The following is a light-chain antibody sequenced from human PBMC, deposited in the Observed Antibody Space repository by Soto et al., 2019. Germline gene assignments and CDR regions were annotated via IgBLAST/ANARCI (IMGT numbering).Light chain of an antibody. V-gene: IGLV2-14*03. CDR2: DVS. CDR1: SSDVGGYNY. J-gene: IGLJ3*02. Sequence: QSALTQPASVSGSPGQSITISCTGTSSDVGGYNYVSWYQQHPGKAPKLMIYDVSNRPSGVSDRFYGSRSGNTASLTISGLQDEDESDYYCRSYTSSSTWVFGVGTKLTVL. CDR3: RSYTSSSTWV.